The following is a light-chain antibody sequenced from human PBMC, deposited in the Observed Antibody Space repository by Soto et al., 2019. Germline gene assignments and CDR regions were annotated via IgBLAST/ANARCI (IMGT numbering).Light chain of an antibody. V-gene: IGLV2-23*01. CDR2: EGS. CDR1: SSVVGNYND. CDR3: CSYAGSFRYV. J-gene: IGLJ1*01. Sequence: QSALTQPASVSGSPGQSITISCTGTSSVVGNYNDVSWYQQHPGKAPKLIIYEGSKRPSGISDRFSGSKSGNTASLTISGLQAEDEADYYCCSYAGSFRYVFGSGTKVTV.